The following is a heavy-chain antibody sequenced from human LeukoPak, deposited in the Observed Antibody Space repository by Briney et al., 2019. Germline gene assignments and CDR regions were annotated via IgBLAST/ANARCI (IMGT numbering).Heavy chain of an antibody. J-gene: IGHJ4*02. Sequence: PGGSLRLSCAASGFTFNGFAMNWVRQAPGKGLEWVAVISYDGSNAYYSGSVKGRFTISRDNPKNTLYLQMNSLKVEDTALYYCATRAGYTSGWYESIDFWGQGTLVTVSS. CDR2: ISYDGSNA. V-gene: IGHV3-30*04. CDR3: ATRAGYTSGWYESIDF. D-gene: IGHD6-19*01. CDR1: GFTFNGFA.